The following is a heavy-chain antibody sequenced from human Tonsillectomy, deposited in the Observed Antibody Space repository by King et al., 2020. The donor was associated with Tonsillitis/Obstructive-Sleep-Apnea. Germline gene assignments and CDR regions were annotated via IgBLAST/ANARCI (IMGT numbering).Heavy chain of an antibody. CDR1: VGSFNNYY. CDR3: ARGRWYFDL. J-gene: IGHJ2*01. V-gene: IGHV4-34*01. Sequence: VQLQQWGAGLLKPSETLSVTCAVYVGSFNNYYWSLIRQPPGKCRQWIEDIDHSGTTNYNPSLKSRVTISVDTFKNQFSLGRRSVTAADTAVYYCARGRWYFDLWGRGTLVTVSS. CDR2: IDHSGTT.